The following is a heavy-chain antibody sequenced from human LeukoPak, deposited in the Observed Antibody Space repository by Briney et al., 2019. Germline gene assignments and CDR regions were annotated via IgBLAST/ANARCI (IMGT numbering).Heavy chain of an antibody. CDR1: GFTFSSYS. V-gene: IGHV3-21*01. D-gene: IGHD2-2*02. CDR2: ISSSSSYI. J-gene: IGHJ4*02. Sequence: GGSLRLSCAASGFTFSSYSMNWVRQAPGKGLEWVSSISSSSSYIYYADSVKGRFTISRDNAKNSLYLQMNSLRAEDTAVYYCARGEAVPAAIASPVDYWGQGTLVTVSS. CDR3: ARGEAVPAAIASPVDY.